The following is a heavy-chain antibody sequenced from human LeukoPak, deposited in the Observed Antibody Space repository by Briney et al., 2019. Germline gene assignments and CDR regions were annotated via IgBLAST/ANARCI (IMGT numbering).Heavy chain of an antibody. D-gene: IGHD1-26*01. CDR2: IYTSGST. CDR3: ARSPPLYSGSHLSWFDP. Sequence: SETLSLTCTVYGGSISSYYWSWIRQPAGKGLEWIGRIYTSGSTNYNPSLKSRVTMSVDTSKNQFSLKLSSVTAADTAVYYCARSPPLYSGSHLSWFDPWGQGTLVIVSS. CDR1: GGSISSYY. V-gene: IGHV4-4*07. J-gene: IGHJ5*02.